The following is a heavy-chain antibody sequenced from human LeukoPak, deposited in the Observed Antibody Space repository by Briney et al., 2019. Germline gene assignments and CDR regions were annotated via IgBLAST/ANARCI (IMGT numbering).Heavy chain of an antibody. V-gene: IGHV1-69*13. D-gene: IGHD2-2*02. CDR2: IIPIFGAA. J-gene: IGHJ4*02. CDR3: ARLGYCSSTSCYTGV. CDR1: GGTFSSYA. Sequence: SVKVSCKASGGTFSSYATSWVRQAPGQGLEWMGGIIPIFGAANYAQKFQGRVTITADESTSTAYIELSSLRSEDTAVYYCARLGYCSSTSCYTGVWGQGTLVTVSS.